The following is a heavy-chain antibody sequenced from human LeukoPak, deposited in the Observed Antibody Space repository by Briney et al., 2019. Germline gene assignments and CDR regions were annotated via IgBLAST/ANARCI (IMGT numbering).Heavy chain of an antibody. CDR1: GGSVNSGTHS. CDR2: IYYSGNT. D-gene: IGHD3-10*01. J-gene: IGHJ5*02. V-gene: IGHV4-30-4*07. Sequence: SETLSLTCAVSGGSVNSGTHSWSWIRQPPGKGLEYIGYIYYSGNTYYNPSLKSRLSISVDKSKNQFSLKLSSVTAADTAVYYCARVNTLLWFGELASRGWFDPWGQGTLVTVSS. CDR3: ARVNTLLWFGELASRGWFDP.